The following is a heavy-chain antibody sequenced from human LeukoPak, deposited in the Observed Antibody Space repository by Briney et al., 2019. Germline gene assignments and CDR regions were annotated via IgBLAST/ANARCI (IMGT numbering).Heavy chain of an antibody. D-gene: IGHD3-10*01. J-gene: IGHJ4*02. CDR3: AGARGLMVRGVSEFDY. CDR2: INHSGST. CDR1: GGSFSGYY. Sequence: SETLSLTCAVYGGSFSGYYWSWIRQPPGKGLEGIGEINHSGSTNYNPSLKSRVTISVDTSKNQFSLKLSSVTAADTAVYYCAGARGLMVRGVSEFDYWGQGTLVTVSS. V-gene: IGHV4-34*01.